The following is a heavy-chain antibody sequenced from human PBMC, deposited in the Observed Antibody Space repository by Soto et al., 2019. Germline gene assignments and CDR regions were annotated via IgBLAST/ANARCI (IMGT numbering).Heavy chain of an antibody. D-gene: IGHD5-18*01. V-gene: IGHV1-8*01. CDR2: MNPNSGNT. CDR3: AIPTAMVMGAWNY. J-gene: IGHJ4*02. Sequence: GASVKVSCKASGYTFTSYDINWVRQATGQGLEWMGWMNPNSGNTGYAQKFQGRVTMTRNTSISTAYMELSSLRSEDTAVYYCAIPTAMVMGAWNYWGQGTLVTVSS. CDR1: GYTFTSYD.